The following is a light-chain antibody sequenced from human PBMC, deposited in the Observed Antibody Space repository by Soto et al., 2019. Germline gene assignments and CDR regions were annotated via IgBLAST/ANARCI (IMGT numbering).Light chain of an antibody. CDR3: SSYTSSSFYL. V-gene: IGLV2-14*01. J-gene: IGLJ1*01. CDR2: DVS. CDR1: SSAVGGYNY. Sequence: QSVLTQPASVSGSPGQSITISCTGTSSAVGGYNYVSWYQQHPGKAPKLMIYDVSNRPSGVSNRFSGSKSGNTASLTISGLQAEDEADYYCSSYTSSSFYLFGTGTKVTVL.